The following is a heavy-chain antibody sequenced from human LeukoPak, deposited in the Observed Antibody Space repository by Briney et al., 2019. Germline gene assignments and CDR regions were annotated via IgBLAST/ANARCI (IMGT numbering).Heavy chain of an antibody. CDR1: GFTFNSFA. D-gene: IGHD6-19*01. J-gene: IGHJ4*02. V-gene: IGHV3-23*01. CDR2: ISGSGAST. CDR3: AKSHSVAVAGTYSTYYFDS. Sequence: GGSLRLSCAASGFTFNSFAMSWVRQAPGRGLEWVSSISGSGASTYYADSVKGRFTISRDNSRNTLYLQMSSLRAEDTAVYYCAKSHSVAVAGTYSTYYFDSWGQGTLVTVSS.